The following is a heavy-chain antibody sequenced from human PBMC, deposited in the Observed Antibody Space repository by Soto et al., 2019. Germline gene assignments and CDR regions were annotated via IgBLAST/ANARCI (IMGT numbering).Heavy chain of an antibody. CDR3: AKYCSGGSCRGGYYYYYGMDV. J-gene: IGHJ6*02. CDR2: ISGSGGST. Sequence: EVQLLESGGGLVQPGGSLRLSCAASGFTFSSYAMSWVRQAPGKGLEWVSAISGSGGSTYYADSVKGRFTISRDNSKXXLXLXXNSLRAEDTAVYYCAKYCSGGSCRGGYYYYYGMDVWGQGTTVTVSS. V-gene: IGHV3-23*01. CDR1: GFTFSSYA. D-gene: IGHD2-15*01.